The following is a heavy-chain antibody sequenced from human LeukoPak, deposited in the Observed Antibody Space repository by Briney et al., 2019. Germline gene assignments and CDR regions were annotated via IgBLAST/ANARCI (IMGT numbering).Heavy chain of an antibody. V-gene: IGHV3-23*01. CDR3: AKFPSSGWYYFDY. Sequence: PGGSLRLSCAASGFTFSSYAMSWVRQAPGKGLEWVSAISCSGGSTYYADSVKGRFTISRDNSKNTLYLQMNSLRAEDTAVYYCAKFPSSGWYYFDYWGQGTLVTVSS. CDR2: ISCSGGST. D-gene: IGHD6-19*01. J-gene: IGHJ4*02. CDR1: GFTFSSYA.